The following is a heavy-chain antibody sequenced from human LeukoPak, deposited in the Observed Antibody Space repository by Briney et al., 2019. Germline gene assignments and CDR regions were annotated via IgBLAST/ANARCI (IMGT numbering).Heavy chain of an antibody. Sequence: ASVKVSCKASGYTFTGYYMHWVRQAPGQGLEWMGWINPNSGGTNYAQDFHGRVTMTRDTSISTAYMELSRLRSDDTAVYYCARAGESGNLAWGQGALVTVPS. CDR3: ARAGESGNLA. D-gene: IGHD1-26*01. V-gene: IGHV1-2*02. CDR2: INPNSGGT. CDR1: GYTFTGYY. J-gene: IGHJ5*02.